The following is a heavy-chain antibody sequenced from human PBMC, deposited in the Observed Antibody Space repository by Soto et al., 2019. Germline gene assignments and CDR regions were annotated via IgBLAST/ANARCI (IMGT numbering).Heavy chain of an antibody. J-gene: IGHJ4*02. Sequence: GGSLRLSCAASGFTFSSYAMSWVRQAPGKGLEWVSAISGSGGSTYYADSVKGRFTISRDNSKNTLYLQMNSLRAEDTAVYYCAKEAPSPRQWPVLPGYWGQGTLVTVSS. CDR1: GFTFSSYA. D-gene: IGHD6-19*01. V-gene: IGHV3-23*01. CDR2: ISGSGGST. CDR3: AKEAPSPRQWPVLPGY.